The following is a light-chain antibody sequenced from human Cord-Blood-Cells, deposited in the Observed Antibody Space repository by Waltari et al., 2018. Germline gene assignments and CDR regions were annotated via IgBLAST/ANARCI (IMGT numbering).Light chain of an antibody. CDR3: QQSYSTPRT. J-gene: IGKJ1*01. Sequence: IQLTQSPSSLSASVGDRVTITCRASQSISSYINWYQQKPGKAPKLLIYAASSLQSGVPSRFSGSGSGTDFTLTISSLQPEEFATYYCQQSYSTPRTFGQGTKVEIK. CDR2: AAS. CDR1: QSISSY. V-gene: IGKV1-39*01.